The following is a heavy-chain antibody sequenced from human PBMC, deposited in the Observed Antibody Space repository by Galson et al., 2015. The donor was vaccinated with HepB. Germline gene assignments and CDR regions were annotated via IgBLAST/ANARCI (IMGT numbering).Heavy chain of an antibody. D-gene: IGHD3-9*01. CDR2: IIPIFGTA. CDR3: ARVPKGDILTGYENYYYYGMDV. Sequence: SVKVSCKASGGTFSSYAISWVRQAPGQGLEWMGGIIPIFGTANYAQKFQGRVTITADESTSTAYMELSSLRSEDTAVYYCARVPKGDILTGYENYYYYGMDVWGQGTTVTVSS. J-gene: IGHJ6*02. CDR1: GGTFSSYA. V-gene: IGHV1-69*13.